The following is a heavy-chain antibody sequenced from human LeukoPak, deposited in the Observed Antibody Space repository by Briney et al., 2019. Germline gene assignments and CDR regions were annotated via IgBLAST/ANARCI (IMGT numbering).Heavy chain of an antibody. D-gene: IGHD2-2*01. CDR2: IIPIFGTA. CDR1: GGTFSSYA. J-gene: IGHJ6*04. V-gene: IGHV1-69*13. CDR3: ASSLADHYYYYYGMDV. Sequence: ASVKVSCKASGGTFSSYAISWVRQAPGQGLEWMGGIIPIFGTANYAQKFQGRVTITADESTSTAYMELSSLRSEDTAVYYCASSLADHYYYYYGMDVWGKGTTVTVSS.